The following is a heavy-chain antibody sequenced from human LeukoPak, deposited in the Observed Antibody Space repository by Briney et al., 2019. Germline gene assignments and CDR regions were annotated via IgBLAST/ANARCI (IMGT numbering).Heavy chain of an antibody. V-gene: IGHV4-34*01. J-gene: IGHJ4*02. CDR3: ARNIVGPRQVDY. D-gene: IGHD1-26*01. CDR2: INHSGST. Sequence: SETLSLTCAVYGGSFSGYYWSWTRQPPGKGLEWIGEINHSGSTNYNPSLKSRVTISVDTSKSQFSLKLSSVTAADTAIYYCARNIVGPRQVDYWGQGTLVTVSS. CDR1: GGSFSGYY.